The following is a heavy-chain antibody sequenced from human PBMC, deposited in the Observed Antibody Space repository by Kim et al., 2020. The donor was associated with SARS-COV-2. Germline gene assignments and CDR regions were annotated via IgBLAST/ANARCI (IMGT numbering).Heavy chain of an antibody. CDR3: ARDLVVYGMDV. CDR2: T. Sequence: TYAADSVKCRFTIARDNPKNTLYVQMNSLRAEDTAVYYCARDLVVYGMDVWGQGTTVTVSS. D-gene: IGHD2-15*01. J-gene: IGHJ6*02. V-gene: IGHV3-53*01.